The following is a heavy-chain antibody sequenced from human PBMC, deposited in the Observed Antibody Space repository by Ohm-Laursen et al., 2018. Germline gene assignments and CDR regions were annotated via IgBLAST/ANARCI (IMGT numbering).Heavy chain of an antibody. J-gene: IGHJ4*02. Sequence: ASVKVSCKGSGYTFTNYDISWVRQAPGQGLEWMGWISTYNGDTTYAQKVQGRVTMTTDTSTSTAYMELRSLTSDDSAVYYCARDQTRLGATATLGYWGQGTLVTVSS. CDR1: GYTFTNYD. CDR3: ARDQTRLGATATLGY. CDR2: ISTYNGDT. V-gene: IGHV1-18*01. D-gene: IGHD1-26*01.